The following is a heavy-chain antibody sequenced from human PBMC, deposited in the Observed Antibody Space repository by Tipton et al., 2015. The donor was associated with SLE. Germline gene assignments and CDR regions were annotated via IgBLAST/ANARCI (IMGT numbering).Heavy chain of an antibody. D-gene: IGHD3-3*01. V-gene: IGHV4-39*07. CDR1: GGSISSSSYY. Sequence: TLSLTCTVSGGSISSSSYYWGWIRQPPGKGLEWIGSIYYSGSTYCNPSLKSRVTISVDTSKNQFSLKLSSVTAADTAVYYCARVRPPLSIFGVVKGTDYYYMDVWGKGTTVTVSS. CDR3: ARVRPPLSIFGVVKGTDYYYMDV. CDR2: IYYSGST. J-gene: IGHJ6*03.